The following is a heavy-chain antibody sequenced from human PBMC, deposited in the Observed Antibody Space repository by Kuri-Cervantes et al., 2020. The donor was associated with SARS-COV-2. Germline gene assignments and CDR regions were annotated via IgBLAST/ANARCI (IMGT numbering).Heavy chain of an antibody. V-gene: IGHV4-38-2*02. CDR3: ARDSPNYAVRDYYYYYGMDV. J-gene: IGHJ6*02. D-gene: IGHD4/OR15-4a*01. CDR2: IYHSGST. Sequence: SETLSLTCAVSGYSISSGCYWGWIRQPPGKGLEWIGSIYHSGSTYYNPSLKSRVTISVDTSKNQFSLKLSSVTAADTAVYYCARDSPNYAVRDYYYYYGMDVWGQGTTVTVSS. CDR1: GYSISSGCY.